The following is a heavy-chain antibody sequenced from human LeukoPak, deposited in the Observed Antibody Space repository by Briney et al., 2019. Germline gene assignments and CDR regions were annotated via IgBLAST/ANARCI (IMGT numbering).Heavy chain of an antibody. J-gene: IGHJ1*01. CDR3: AKGGSSWSAYFQH. CDR2: ISGSGGST. D-gene: IGHD6-13*01. Sequence: PGGSLRLSCAASGFIYNNYAMSWVRQAPGKGPEWVSGISGSGGSTYYADSVKGRFTISRDNSRNTLYLQMNSLRAEDTAVYYCAKGGSSWSAYFQHWGQGTLVTVSS. CDR1: GFIYNNYA. V-gene: IGHV3-23*01.